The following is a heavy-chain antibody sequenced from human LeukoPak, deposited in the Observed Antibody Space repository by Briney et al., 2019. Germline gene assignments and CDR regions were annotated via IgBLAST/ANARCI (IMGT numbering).Heavy chain of an antibody. CDR1: GGTFSSYA. CDR2: IIPIFGTA. V-gene: IGHV1-69*13. CDR3: ARDPRITMVRGASNWFDP. J-gene: IGHJ5*02. D-gene: IGHD3-10*01. Sequence: SVKVSCKASGGTFSSYAISWVRQAPGQGLEWMGGIIPIFGTANYAQKFQGRVTITADESTSTAYMELSSLRSEDTAVYYCARDPRITMVRGASNWFDPWGQGTLVTVSS.